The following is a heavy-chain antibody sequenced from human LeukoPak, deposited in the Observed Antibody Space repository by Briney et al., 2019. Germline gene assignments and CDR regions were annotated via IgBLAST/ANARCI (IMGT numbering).Heavy chain of an antibody. J-gene: IGHJ4*02. CDR3: AKNPFGYVIAAWGVNFDY. Sequence: GGSLRLSCAASGFTFSSYAMSWVRQAPGKGLEWVSAISGSGGSTYYADSVKGRFTTSRDNSKNTLYLQMNILRAEDTAVYYCAKNPFGYVIAAWGVNFDYWGQGTLVTVSS. CDR1: GFTFSSYA. CDR2: ISGSGGST. V-gene: IGHV3-23*01. D-gene: IGHD6-6*01.